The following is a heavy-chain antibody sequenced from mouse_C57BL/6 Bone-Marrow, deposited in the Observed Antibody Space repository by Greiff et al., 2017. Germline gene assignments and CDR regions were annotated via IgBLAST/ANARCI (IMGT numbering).Heavy chain of an antibody. CDR2: INPNNGGT. V-gene: IGHV1-26*01. D-gene: IGHD1-1*01. J-gene: IGHJ3*01. Sequence: VQLQQSGPELVKPGASVKISCKASGYTFTDYYMNWVKQSHGKSLEWIGDINPNNGGTSYNQKFKGKATLTVDKSSSTAYMELRSLTSEDSAVYYCARLGYGSSYFAYWGQGTLGTVSA. CDR3: ARLGYGSSYFAY. CDR1: GYTFTDYY.